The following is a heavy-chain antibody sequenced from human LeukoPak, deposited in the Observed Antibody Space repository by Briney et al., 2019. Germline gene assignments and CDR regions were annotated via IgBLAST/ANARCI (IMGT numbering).Heavy chain of an antibody. Sequence: SETLSLTCTVSGVSMSSYYWSWIRQVPGKGLEYVGYIFNSGSANYNPSLESRVTISVDTSKNQISLKLSAVTVADTAIYYCARVTYSNYWADYWGRGTLVTVSS. CDR2: IFNSGSA. CDR1: GVSMSSYY. V-gene: IGHV4-59*01. J-gene: IGHJ4*02. CDR3: ARVTYSNYWADY. D-gene: IGHD1-7*01.